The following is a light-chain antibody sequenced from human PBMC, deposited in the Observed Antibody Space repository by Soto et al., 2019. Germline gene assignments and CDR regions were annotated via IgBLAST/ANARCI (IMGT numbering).Light chain of an antibody. J-gene: IGKJ1*01. CDR1: QSISGW. CDR2: KAS. V-gene: IGKV1-5*03. CDR3: QHYNSYSEA. Sequence: DIQMTQSPSTLSASVGDRVTITCRASQSISGWLAWYQQKPGKAPKRLIYKASTLKSGVTSRFSGSGSGTEFTLTISSLQPDDFATYYCQHYNSYSEAFGQGTKVDIK.